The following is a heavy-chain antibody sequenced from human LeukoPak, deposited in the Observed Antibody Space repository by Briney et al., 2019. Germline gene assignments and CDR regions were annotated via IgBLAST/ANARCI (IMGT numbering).Heavy chain of an antibody. CDR2: IYTSGST. CDR3: ARDGNYGDSGLDGFDI. J-gene: IGHJ3*02. CDR1: GGSISSYY. Sequence: PSETLSLTCTVSGGSISSYYWSWIRQPAGKGLEWIGRIYTSGSTNYNPSLKSRVTMSVDTSKNQFPLKLSSVTAADTAVYYCARDGNYGDSGLDGFDIWGQGTMVTVSS. V-gene: IGHV4-4*07. D-gene: IGHD4-17*01.